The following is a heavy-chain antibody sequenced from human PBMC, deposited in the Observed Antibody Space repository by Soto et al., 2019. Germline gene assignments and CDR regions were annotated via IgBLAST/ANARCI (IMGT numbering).Heavy chain of an antibody. CDR1: GYTFTSSY. CDR2: INPSGGST. Sequence: AAVKVSCTASGYTFTSSYMDWVRQTPGQGLEWMGIINPSGGSTSYAQKFQGRVTMTSDTSTSTVYMELSSLRSEDTAVYYCIIVVVPAAIGTDFDYWGQGTLVTVSS. D-gene: IGHD2-2*01. J-gene: IGHJ4*02. CDR3: IIVVVPAAIGTDFDY. V-gene: IGHV1-46*01.